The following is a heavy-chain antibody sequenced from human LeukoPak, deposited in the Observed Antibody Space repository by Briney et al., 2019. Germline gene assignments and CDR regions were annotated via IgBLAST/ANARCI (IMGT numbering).Heavy chain of an antibody. D-gene: IGHD4-17*01. CDR1: GYTFTAYY. CDR3: ARVYGDPKNNWFDP. Sequence: SVKVSCKASGYTFTAYYIHWVRQAPGQGLEWMGGIIPIFGTANYAQKFQGRVTITADESTSTAYMELSSLRSEDTAVYYCARVYGDPKNNWFDPWGQGTLVTVSS. CDR2: IIPIFGTA. V-gene: IGHV1-69*13. J-gene: IGHJ5*02.